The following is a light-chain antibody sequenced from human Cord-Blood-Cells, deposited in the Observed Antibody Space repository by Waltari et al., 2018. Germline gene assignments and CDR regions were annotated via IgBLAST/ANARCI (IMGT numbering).Light chain of an antibody. Sequence: DIQMTQSPSSLSASVGARVTITCRTSQGSSSYLNWYQQKPGQAPRLLIYAASSLHSGVPSRFSGSGSGTDFTLTISSLQPEDFATYYCQQSYSTPFTFGHGTKVDIK. J-gene: IGKJ3*01. CDR1: QGSSSY. CDR2: AAS. CDR3: QQSYSTPFT. V-gene: IGKV1-39*01.